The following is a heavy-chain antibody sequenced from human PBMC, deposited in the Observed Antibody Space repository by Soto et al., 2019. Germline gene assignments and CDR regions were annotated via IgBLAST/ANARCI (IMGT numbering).Heavy chain of an antibody. CDR1: GFTFSRDA. Sequence: PGGSLRLSCAASGFTASGFTFSRDAMNWVRQAPGKGLEWISSIGGSGRSTYYADSVKGRFTISRDNSKNTLYLQMSSLRAEDTALYYCAKDVGDHYYYYMDVWGKGTTVTVSS. CDR3: AKDVGDHYYYYMDV. J-gene: IGHJ6*03. D-gene: IGHD3-16*01. CDR2: IGGSGRST. V-gene: IGHV3-23*01.